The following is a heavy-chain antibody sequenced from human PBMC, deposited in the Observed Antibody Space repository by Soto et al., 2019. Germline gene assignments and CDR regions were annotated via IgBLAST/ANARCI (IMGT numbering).Heavy chain of an antibody. CDR2: ISFDTSTN. V-gene: IGHV3-30*18. CDR3: AKDLGRSRVFGMDV. Sequence: QVQLVESGGGVVQPGRSLRLSCEASGFTFSGYGMHWVRQAPGKGLEWVAVISFDTSTNFYAESVQGRFTISRDNSKNTLYLQMDSLRAEDTAMYYCAKDLGRSRVFGMDVWGQGTTVTVSS. CDR1: GFTFSGYG. D-gene: IGHD3-16*01. J-gene: IGHJ6*02.